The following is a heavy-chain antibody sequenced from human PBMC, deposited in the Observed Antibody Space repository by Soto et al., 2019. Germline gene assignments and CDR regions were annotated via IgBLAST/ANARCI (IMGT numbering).Heavy chain of an antibody. CDR2: IVVGSGNT. Sequence: SVKVSCKASGFTFTSSAVQWVRQARGQRLEWIGWIVVGSGNTNYAQKFQERVTITRDMSTSTAYMELSSLRSEDTAVYYCAAETIGAYAFDIWGQGTMVTVS. V-gene: IGHV1-58*01. J-gene: IGHJ3*02. CDR1: GFTFTSSA. D-gene: IGHD3-10*01. CDR3: AAETIGAYAFDI.